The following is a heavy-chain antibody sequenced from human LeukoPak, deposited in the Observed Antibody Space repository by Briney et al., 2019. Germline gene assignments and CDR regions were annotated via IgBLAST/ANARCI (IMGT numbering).Heavy chain of an antibody. CDR3: ASQYYNILTGHYTSIAY. D-gene: IGHD3-9*01. V-gene: IGHV3-30*04. CDR2: ISYDGSNK. Sequence: PGRSLRLSCAASGFTFSSYAMHWVRQAPGKGPEWGAVISYDGSNKYYAESVKGRFTISRDNSKNTLYLQMNSLSAEDTAVYYCASQYYNILTGHYTSIAYWGQGTLVTVSS. CDR1: GFTFSSYA. J-gene: IGHJ4*02.